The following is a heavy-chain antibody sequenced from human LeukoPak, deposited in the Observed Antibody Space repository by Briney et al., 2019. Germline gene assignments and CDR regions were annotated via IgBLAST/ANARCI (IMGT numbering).Heavy chain of an antibody. D-gene: IGHD2-21*02. CDR1: GYIFTGYY. CDR2: INPNSGDT. V-gene: IGHV1-2*02. J-gene: IGHJ6*03. CDR3: ARDGVFRFEVGDVYYYYMDV. Sequence: ASVKVSCKASGYIFTGYYIHWVRQAPGQGLEWMGWINPNSGDTKYAQKFQGRVTMTRDTSNNTVYMDLTRLIFDDTAMYYCARDGVFRFEVGDVYYYYMDVWGKGTTVIVSS.